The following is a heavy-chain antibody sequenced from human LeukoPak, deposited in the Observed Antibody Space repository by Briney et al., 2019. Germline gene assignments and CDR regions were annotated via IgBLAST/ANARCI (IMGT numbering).Heavy chain of an antibody. V-gene: IGHV3-20*01. J-gene: IGHJ4*02. CDR2: LNWNGDST. Sequence: GRSLRLSCAASGFTFDDFGMSWVRQVPGKGLEWVSGLNWNGDSTAYADSVKGRFTISRDNAKNSLFLQMSRLRVGITALENGARVLGYNNGWYYFDYWGQGTLVTVSS. CDR3: ARVLGYNNGWYYFDY. CDR1: GFTFDDFG. D-gene: IGHD6-19*01.